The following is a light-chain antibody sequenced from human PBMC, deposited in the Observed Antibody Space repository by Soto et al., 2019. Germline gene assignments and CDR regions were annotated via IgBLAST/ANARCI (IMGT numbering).Light chain of an antibody. CDR2: WAS. Sequence: DIVMTQSPDSLAVSLGERATINCKSSQSVLYSSNNKNYLAWYQQKPGQPPKLLIYWASTRESGVPDRFSGSGSGTDFTLTISSLQAEDVAVYYCQRYYSTFTFGPGTKVDIK. CDR1: QSVLYSSNNKNY. CDR3: QRYYSTFT. V-gene: IGKV4-1*01. J-gene: IGKJ3*01.